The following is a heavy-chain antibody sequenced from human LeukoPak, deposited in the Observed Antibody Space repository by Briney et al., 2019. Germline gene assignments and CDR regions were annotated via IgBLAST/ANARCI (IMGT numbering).Heavy chain of an antibody. Sequence: RGSLRLSCAASGFTVSSNYMSWVRQAPGKGLEWVSVIYSGGSTYYADSVKGRFTISRDNSKNTLYLQMNSLRAEDTAVYYCARVASSSWYDSPWFDPWGQGTLVTVSS. CDR2: IYSGGST. CDR3: ARVASSSWYDSPWFDP. V-gene: IGHV3-53*01. CDR1: GFTVSSNY. J-gene: IGHJ5*02. D-gene: IGHD6-13*01.